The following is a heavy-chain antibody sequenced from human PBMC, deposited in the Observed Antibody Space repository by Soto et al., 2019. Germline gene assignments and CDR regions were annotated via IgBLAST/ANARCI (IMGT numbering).Heavy chain of an antibody. D-gene: IGHD3-3*01. CDR1: GGTFSSYA. J-gene: IGHJ6*02. Sequence: QVQLVQSGAEVKKPGSSVKVSCKASGGTFSSYAISWVRQAPGQGLEWMGGIIPIFGTAKYAQKFQGRVTITADESTSTAYMERSSRRSEDTAVYYCARSLLECLLSNNYYYYGMDVWGQGTTVTVSS. CDR2: IIPIFGTA. CDR3: ARSLLECLLSNNYYYYGMDV. V-gene: IGHV1-69*01.